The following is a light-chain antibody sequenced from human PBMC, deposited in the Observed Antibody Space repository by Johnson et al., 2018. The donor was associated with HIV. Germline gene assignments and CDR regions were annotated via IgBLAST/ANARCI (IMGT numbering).Light chain of an antibody. CDR3: GTLDSSLSAYV. V-gene: IGLV1-51*02. Sequence: QSVLTQPPSVSAAPGQKVTISCSGSSSNIGNNYVSWYQQLPGTAPKLLIYENNKRPSGIPDRFSGSKSGTSATLGITGLQTGDEADYYCGTLDSSLSAYVFGTGPKVTVL. CDR2: ENN. CDR1: SSNIGNNY. J-gene: IGLJ1*01.